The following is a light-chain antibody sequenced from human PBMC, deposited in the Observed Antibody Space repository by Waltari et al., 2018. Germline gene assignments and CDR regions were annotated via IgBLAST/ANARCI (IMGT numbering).Light chain of an antibody. J-gene: IGLJ2*01. CDR2: SNN. CDR3: SAWDISLNARV. V-gene: IGLV10-54*04. CDR1: SNNVGYQG. Sequence: QAGLTQPPSVSKDLRQTATLTCTGNSNNVGYQGATWLQQHQGHPPKLLSYSNNNRPSGISERFSASRSGNIASLTITGLQPEDEADYYCSAWDISLNARVFGGGTKLTVL.